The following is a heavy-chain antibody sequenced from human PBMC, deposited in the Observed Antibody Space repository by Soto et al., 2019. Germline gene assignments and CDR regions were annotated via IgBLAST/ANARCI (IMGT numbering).Heavy chain of an antibody. V-gene: IGHV1-2*02. J-gene: IGHJ5*02. D-gene: IGHD3-10*01. Sequence: QIQLVQSGAEVKKPGASVKVSCRASGYTFTGYYLHWVRQAPGQGLEWMGWVNPISGDTNYAQKFQARVIMTSDRSITTVHMELSRLRSDDTAVYYCAREEGFRITMDRGRWFDPWGQGTLVTVSS. CDR3: AREEGFRITMDRGRWFDP. CDR1: GYTFTGYY. CDR2: VNPISGDT.